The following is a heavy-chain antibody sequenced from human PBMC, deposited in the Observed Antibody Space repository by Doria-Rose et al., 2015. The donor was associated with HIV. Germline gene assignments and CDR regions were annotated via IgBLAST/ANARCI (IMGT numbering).Heavy chain of an antibody. CDR3: AREPRGAAAGDL. Sequence: QVKLVQSGAEVKKPGASVKVSCKASGYTFFTYDISWVRQDPGQELEWMGWISTYGGNTIYAQNLQVRVTMTTDASTSTACMELTSLTSDDTAVYYCAREPRGAAAGDLWGQGPLVIVSS. CDR1: GYTFFTYD. CDR2: ISTYGGNT. D-gene: IGHD6-13*01. J-gene: IGHJ5*02. V-gene: IGHV1-18*01.